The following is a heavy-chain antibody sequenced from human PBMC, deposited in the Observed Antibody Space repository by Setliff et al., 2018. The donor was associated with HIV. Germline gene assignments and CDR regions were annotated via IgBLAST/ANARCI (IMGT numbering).Heavy chain of an antibody. V-gene: IGHV4-31*03. D-gene: IGHD3-10*01. J-gene: IGHJ4*02. CDR2: IYYTGST. CDR1: GASINSGHYY. Sequence: SETLSLTCSVSGASINSGHYYWSWIRHHPGKGLEWIGYIYYTGSTYFNPSLKSRLTLSIDTSKNQFSLKLSSVTAADTAVYYCARDRYAGEIDYWGQGTLVTVSS. CDR3: ARDRYAGEIDY.